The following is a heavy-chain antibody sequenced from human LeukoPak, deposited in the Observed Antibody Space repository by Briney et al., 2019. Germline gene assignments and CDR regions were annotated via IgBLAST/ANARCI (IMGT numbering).Heavy chain of an antibody. J-gene: IGHJ5*02. CDR2: ISSSSSYI. CDR3: ARGKIAARPRWFDP. D-gene: IGHD6-6*01. V-gene: IGHV3-21*01. Sequence: GGSLRLSCTVSGFTVSSNSMNWVRQAPGKGLEWVSSISSSSSYIYYADSVKGRFTISRDNAKNSLYLQMNSLRAEDTAVYYCARGKIAARPRWFDPWGQGTLVTVSS. CDR1: GFTVSSNS.